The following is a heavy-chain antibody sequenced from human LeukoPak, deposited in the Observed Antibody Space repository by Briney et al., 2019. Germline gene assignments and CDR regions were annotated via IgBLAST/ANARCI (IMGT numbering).Heavy chain of an antibody. CDR1: GYTFTGYY. Sequence: ASVKVSCKASGYTFTGYYMYWVRQAPGQGLEWMGWINPKSGGTNYAHKFQGRVTMSRERSSSTAYMELRSLRSDDTAVYYCARKSLDYYDSLDAFDIWGQGTMVTVSS. CDR3: ARKSLDYYDSLDAFDI. D-gene: IGHD3-22*01. CDR2: INPKSGGT. J-gene: IGHJ3*02. V-gene: IGHV1-2*02.